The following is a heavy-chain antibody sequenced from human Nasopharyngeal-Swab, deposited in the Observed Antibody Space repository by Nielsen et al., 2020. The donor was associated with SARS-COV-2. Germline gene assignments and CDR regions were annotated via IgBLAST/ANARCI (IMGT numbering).Heavy chain of an antibody. CDR3: VRRSSGWYGTYNWFDP. CDR1: GGSFSGYY. CDR2: INHSGST. J-gene: IGHJ5*02. Sequence: SETLSLTCAVYGGSFSGYYWSWIRQPPGKGLEWIGEINHSGSTNYNPSLKSRVTISVDTSKNQFSLKLSSVTAADTAVYYCVRRSSGWYGTYNWFDPWGQGALVTVSS. D-gene: IGHD6-19*01. V-gene: IGHV4-34*01.